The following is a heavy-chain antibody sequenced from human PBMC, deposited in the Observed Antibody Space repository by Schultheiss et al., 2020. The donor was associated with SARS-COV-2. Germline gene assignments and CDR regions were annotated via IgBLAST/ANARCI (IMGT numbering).Heavy chain of an antibody. D-gene: IGHD4-11*01. J-gene: IGHJ6*02. CDR3: ARYLHKTDYSTTYYYYYAMDV. CDR1: GLTFSSYA. V-gene: IGHV3-30*07. CDR2: ISYDGSNK. Sequence: GGSLRLSCAASGLTFSSYAMHWVRQAPGKGLEWVAVISYDGSNKYYADSVKGRFNISRDNAKNSLYLQMNSLRAEDTAVFYCARYLHKTDYSTTYYYYYAMDVWGQVTTVTVSS.